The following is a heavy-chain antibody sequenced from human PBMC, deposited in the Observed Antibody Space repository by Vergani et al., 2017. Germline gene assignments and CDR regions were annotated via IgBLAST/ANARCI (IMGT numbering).Heavy chain of an antibody. CDR3: TKHFRGWGIDY. CDR2: IQFDGSNQ. D-gene: IGHD3-16*01. V-gene: IGHV3-30*02. CDR1: GFTLSNYD. J-gene: IGHJ4*02. Sequence: QVQLVESGGGVVQRGGSLRLSCATSGFTLSNYDMQWIRQGPGKGLEFVAFIQFDGSNQYYADSVKGRFTLSSDFSKNTLYLQMNSLRTDDTATYYCTKHFRGWGIDYWGQGTKFIVSS.